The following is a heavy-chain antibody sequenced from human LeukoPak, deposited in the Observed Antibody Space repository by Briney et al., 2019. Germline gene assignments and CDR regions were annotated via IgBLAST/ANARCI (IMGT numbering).Heavy chain of an antibody. CDR3: AKSDPGGYGDYPLDYYYGMDV. Sequence: SETLSLTCTVSGGSISSYYWSWIRQPPGKGLEWIGYIYYSGSTNYNPSLKSRVTISVDTSKNQFSLKLSSVTAADTAVYYCAKSDPGGYGDYPLDYYYGMDVWGQGTTVTVSS. D-gene: IGHD4-17*01. J-gene: IGHJ6*02. CDR2: IYYSGST. V-gene: IGHV4-59*01. CDR1: GGSISSYY.